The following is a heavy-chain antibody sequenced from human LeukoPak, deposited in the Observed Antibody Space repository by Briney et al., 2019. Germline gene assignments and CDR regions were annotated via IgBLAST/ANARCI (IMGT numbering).Heavy chain of an antibody. CDR1: GFNFITAA. CDR3: VKDIQLST. V-gene: IGHV3-23*01. J-gene: IGHJ3*01. CDR2: IGSSGGST. D-gene: IGHD5-24*01. Sequence: GGSLRLSCAASGFNFITAAMTWVRQAPGRGREWVSLIGSSGGSTYYADSVKGRFTISRDNSNHTLSLQMNSLRVEDTAIYYCVKDIQLSTWGLGTMVTVSS.